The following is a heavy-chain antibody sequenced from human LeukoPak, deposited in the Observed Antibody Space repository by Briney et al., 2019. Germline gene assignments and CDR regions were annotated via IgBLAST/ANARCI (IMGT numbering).Heavy chain of an antibody. V-gene: IGHV3-21*01. CDR1: GFTFSSYS. CDR2: ITSSSTYI. D-gene: IGHD1-7*01. Sequence: KPGGSLRLSCAASGFTFSSYSMSWVRQAPGKGLEWVSSITSSSTYIHYADSVKGRFTISRDNAKNSLYLQMNSLRAQDTAVYYCARTTSGTTFSDYYYYHIAVCGEGTTVTVSS. CDR3: ARTTSGTTFSDYYYYHIAV. J-gene: IGHJ6*04.